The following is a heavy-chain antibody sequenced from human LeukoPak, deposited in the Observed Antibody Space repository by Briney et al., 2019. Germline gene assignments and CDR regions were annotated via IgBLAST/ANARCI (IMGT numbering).Heavy chain of an antibody. CDR2: INPSGGST. CDR1: GYTFSSYG. Sequence: ASVKVSCKASGYTFSSYGISWVRQAPGQGLEWMGIINPSGGSTSYAQKFQGRVTMTRDTSTSTVYMELSNLRSEDTAVYYCARAQGEQWLARMSPFGYWGQGTLVTVSS. D-gene: IGHD6-19*01. CDR3: ARAQGEQWLARMSPFGY. J-gene: IGHJ4*02. V-gene: IGHV1-46*01.